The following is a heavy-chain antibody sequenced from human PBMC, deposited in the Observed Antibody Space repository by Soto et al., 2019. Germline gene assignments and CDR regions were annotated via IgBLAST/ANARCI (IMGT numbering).Heavy chain of an antibody. J-gene: IGHJ4*02. CDR3: ANGRDGYNYGSDH. Sequence: PGESLKISCAASGFTFRSYWMHWVRQAPGKGLVWVSRINRDGSSTSYADSVKGRFTISRDNAKNSLYLQMNSLRVEDTALYFCANGRDGYNYGSDHWGQGTQVTSPQ. CDR2: INRDGSST. CDR1: GFTFRSYW. D-gene: IGHD5-12*01. V-gene: IGHV3-74*01.